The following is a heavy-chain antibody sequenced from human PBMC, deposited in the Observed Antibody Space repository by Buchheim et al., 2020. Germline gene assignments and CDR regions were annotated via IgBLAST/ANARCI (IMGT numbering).Heavy chain of an antibody. D-gene: IGHD5-18*01. Sequence: QVQPVESGGGVVQPGRSLRLSCAASGFTFSSFAMHWVRQAPGKGLEWVAVIWYDGSSKYHADSVKGRFTISRDNSKNTLYLEMNSLRAEDTAVYYCARDRGSGYSYGMYYYYYGMDVWGQGTT. V-gene: IGHV3-33*01. CDR1: GFTFSSFA. J-gene: IGHJ6*02. CDR3: ARDRGSGYSYGMYYYYYGMDV. CDR2: IWYDGSSK.